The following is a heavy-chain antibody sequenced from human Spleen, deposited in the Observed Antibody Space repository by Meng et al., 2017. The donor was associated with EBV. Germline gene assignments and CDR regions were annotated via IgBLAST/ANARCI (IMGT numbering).Heavy chain of an antibody. CDR2: LNSGGSTI. D-gene: IGHD1-14*01. CDR1: GFTFSDYN. V-gene: IGHV3-11*04. Sequence: VQLGESGGGFVKAGGSLRLSCAASGFTFSDYNINWIRQAPGKGLEWVSYLNSGGSTIYYADSVKGRFTISGDNAKNSVSLQMNSLRAEDTAVYYCSRDLAGSDDYWGQGTLVTVSS. J-gene: IGHJ4*02. CDR3: SRDLAGSDDY.